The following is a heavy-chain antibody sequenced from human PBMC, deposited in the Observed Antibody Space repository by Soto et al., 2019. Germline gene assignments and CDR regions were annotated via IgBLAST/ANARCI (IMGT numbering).Heavy chain of an antibody. J-gene: IGHJ5*02. CDR1: GFTFNSYW. D-gene: IGHD6-13*01. V-gene: IGHV3-7*01. CDR2: IKQDVGEK. CDR3: ARDGPPYSHTSEWFGP. Sequence: EVQLVESGGGLVQPGGSLRLSCAASGFTFNSYWMSWVRQTPGKGLEWVANIKQDVGEKHYVDPVKGGFTMSRDNAKNYLHLQTNSLRVEGTGVYYCARDGPPYSHTSEWFGPWGQGTLVTVSS.